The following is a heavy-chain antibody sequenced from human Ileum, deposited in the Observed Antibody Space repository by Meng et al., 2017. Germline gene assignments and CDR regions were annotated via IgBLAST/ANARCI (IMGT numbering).Heavy chain of an antibody. V-gene: IGHV6-1*01. D-gene: IGHD5-18*01. CDR2: TYYRSKWYY. J-gene: IGHJ3*01. CDR1: GARGSSSSDA. Sequence: QVQLQQSGPGLVRPSQPLSLSCATSGARGSSSSDAWNWIRQSPSRGLEWLGRTYYRSKWYYGYAVSQRSRLTINPDTSKNQFSLQLNSVTPEDTAVYYCAKNTHTGFDVWGQGTMVTVSS. CDR3: AKNTHTGFDV.